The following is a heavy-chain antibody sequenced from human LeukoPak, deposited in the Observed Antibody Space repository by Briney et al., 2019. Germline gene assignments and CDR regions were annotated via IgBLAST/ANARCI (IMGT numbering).Heavy chain of an antibody. V-gene: IGHV2-5*01. CDR1: GFSLSTRGVG. CDR2: IYWNNDN. Sequence: SGPTLVKPTQTLTLTCTFSGFSLSTRGVGVGWIRQPPGKAPEWLALIYWNNDNRYSPSPKSRLTITKDTSKNQVVLTMTNMDPVDTATYYCASARYDILTGHYNFDYWGQGTLVTASS. D-gene: IGHD3-9*01. CDR3: ASARYDILTGHYNFDY. J-gene: IGHJ4*02.